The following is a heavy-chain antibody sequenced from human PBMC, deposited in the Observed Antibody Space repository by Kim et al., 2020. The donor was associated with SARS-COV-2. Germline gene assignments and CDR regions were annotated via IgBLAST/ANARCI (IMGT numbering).Heavy chain of an antibody. Sequence: SETLSLTCSVSGGSISPYYWSWIRQPPGKGLEWIGYISYSGSTSYNPSLKSRVTISVDTSRNQFSLKLSSVTAADTAVYYCARHIPCSHTSCNSFDYWGQGTLVTVSS. V-gene: IGHV4-59*08. D-gene: IGHD2-2*01. CDR3: ARHIPCSHTSCNSFDY. CDR1: GGSISPYY. J-gene: IGHJ4*02. CDR2: ISYSGST.